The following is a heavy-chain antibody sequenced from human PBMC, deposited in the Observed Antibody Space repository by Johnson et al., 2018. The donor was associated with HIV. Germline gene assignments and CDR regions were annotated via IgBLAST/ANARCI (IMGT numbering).Heavy chain of an antibody. V-gene: IGHV3-30*04. D-gene: IGHD1-26*01. CDR1: GFIFSNYP. J-gene: IGHJ3*02. CDR3: ARDGWEQRGETVGDGFDI. CDR2: ISFDGSNK. Sequence: QMPLVESGGGVVQPGRSLRLSCAASGFIFSNYPMHWVRQTPGKGLEWVAVISFDGSNKYYADSLKGRFTISRDNSKNSVYLQMNSLRVEDTAFYYCARDGWEQRGETVGDGFDIWGQGTMVTVSS.